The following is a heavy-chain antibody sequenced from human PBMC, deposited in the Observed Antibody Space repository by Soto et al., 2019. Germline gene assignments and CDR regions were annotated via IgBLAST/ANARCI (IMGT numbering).Heavy chain of an antibody. V-gene: IGHV3-11*01. D-gene: IGHD2-15*01. Sequence: PGGSLRLSCAASGFTFSDYYMSWIRQAPGKGLEWVSYISSSGSTIYYADSVKGRFTISRDNAKNSLYLQMNSLRAEDTAVYYCARVLRSYCSGGSCYSAPWTTIDYWGQGTLVTVSS. CDR3: ARVLRSYCSGGSCYSAPWTTIDY. J-gene: IGHJ4*02. CDR2: ISSSGSTI. CDR1: GFTFSDYY.